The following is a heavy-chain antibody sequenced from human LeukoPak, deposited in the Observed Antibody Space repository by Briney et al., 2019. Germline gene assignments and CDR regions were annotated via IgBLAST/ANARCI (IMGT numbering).Heavy chain of an antibody. CDR3: ARDPGSGWYYFDY. Sequence: SETLSLTCTVSGGSISSYYWSWIRQPPGKGLEWIGYIYYSGSTNYNPSLKSRVTISVDTSKNQFPLKLSSVTAANTAVYYCARDPGSGWYYFDYWGQGTLVTVSS. CDR1: GGSISSYY. CDR2: IYYSGST. J-gene: IGHJ4*02. V-gene: IGHV4-59*01. D-gene: IGHD6-19*01.